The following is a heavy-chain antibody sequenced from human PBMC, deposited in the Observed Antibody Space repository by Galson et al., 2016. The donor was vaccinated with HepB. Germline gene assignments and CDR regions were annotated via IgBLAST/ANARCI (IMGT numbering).Heavy chain of an antibody. V-gene: IGHV3-21*01. CDR3: ARDRSRFSSGYYTGARDVFAI. D-gene: IGHD3-3*01. CDR2: ISSTSTYI. J-gene: IGHJ3*02. CDR1: GFTFSTHT. Sequence: SLRLSCAASGFTFSTHTMNWVRQAPGKGLEWVSYISSTSTYIDYADSVKGRFTISRENAKNSLYLQMNSLRADDTAVYYWARDRSRFSSGYYTGARDVFAIWGQGTVVTVSS.